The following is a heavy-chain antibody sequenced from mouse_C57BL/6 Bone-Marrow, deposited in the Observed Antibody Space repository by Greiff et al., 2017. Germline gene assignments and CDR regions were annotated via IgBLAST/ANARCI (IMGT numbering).Heavy chain of an antibody. J-gene: IGHJ2*01. D-gene: IGHD2-2*01. Sequence: VLLQQSGAELVRPGASVKLSCTASGFNIKADYMHWVKQRPEQGLEWIGWIDPENGDTEYASKFQGKATITADTSSNTAYLQLSSLTSEDTAVYYCTTGYYFDYGGQGTTLTVSS. V-gene: IGHV14-4*01. CDR2: IDPENGDT. CDR3: TTGYYFDY. CDR1: GFNIKADY.